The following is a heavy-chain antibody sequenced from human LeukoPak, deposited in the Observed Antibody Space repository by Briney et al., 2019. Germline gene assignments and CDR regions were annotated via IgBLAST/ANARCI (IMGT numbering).Heavy chain of an antibody. CDR1: GFTFSSYE. Sequence: GGSLRLSCAASGFTFSSYEMNWVPQAPGKGLEWVSYISSSGSTIYYADSVKGRFTIPRDNAKNSLYLQMNSLRAEDTAVYYCARDRSGYYYGSGRPYYYGMDVWGQGTTVTVSS. CDR2: ISSSGSTI. CDR3: ARDRSGYYYGSGRPYYYGMDV. J-gene: IGHJ6*02. V-gene: IGHV3-48*03. D-gene: IGHD3-10*01.